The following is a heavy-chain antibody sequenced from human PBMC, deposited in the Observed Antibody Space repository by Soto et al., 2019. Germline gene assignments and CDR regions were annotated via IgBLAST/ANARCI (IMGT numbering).Heavy chain of an antibody. CDR3: AXGGPYTTVTRYYYYYMDV. J-gene: IGHJ6*03. CDR1: GGSISSGGYY. Sequence: SETLSLTCTVSGGSISSGGYYWSWIRQHPGKVLEWIVYIYYSGSTYYNPSLKSRVTISLDTSNNQFSLKLSSVTASDTTVYYXAXGGPYTTVTRYYYYYMDVWGKGTTVTVSS. V-gene: IGHV4-31*03. CDR2: IYYSGST. D-gene: IGHD4-4*01.